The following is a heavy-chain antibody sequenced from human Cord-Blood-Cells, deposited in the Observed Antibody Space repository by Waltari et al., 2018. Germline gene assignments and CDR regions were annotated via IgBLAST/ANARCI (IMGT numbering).Heavy chain of an antibody. CDR1: GYSFTSYW. J-gene: IGHJ4*02. V-gene: IGHV5-51*01. Sequence: EVQLVQSGAEVKKPGESLKISCKGSGYSFTSYWIGWVRQMPGKGLEWMGIIYPGDSDTRYSPSFQGQVTISADKSISTAYLQWSSLKASDTAMYYCARVDSSSWYPHYFDYWGQGTLVTVSS. D-gene: IGHD6-13*01. CDR2: IYPGDSDT. CDR3: ARVDSSSWYPHYFDY.